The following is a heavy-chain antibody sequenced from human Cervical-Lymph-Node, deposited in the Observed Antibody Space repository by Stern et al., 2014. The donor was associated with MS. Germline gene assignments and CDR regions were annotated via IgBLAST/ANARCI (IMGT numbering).Heavy chain of an antibody. Sequence: VQLVESGSELKKPGASVNVSCKASGYTFTTYKMNWVRQAPGQGLEWMGWINTNTGTPAYAQGFRGRFVFSLDISVSTAYLQISSLKPEDTAVYYCARGGSGWSFGWFDPWGQGTLVTVSS. CDR1: GYTFTTYK. CDR3: ARGGSGWSFGWFDP. D-gene: IGHD6-19*01. CDR2: INTNTGTP. V-gene: IGHV7-4-1*02. J-gene: IGHJ5*02.